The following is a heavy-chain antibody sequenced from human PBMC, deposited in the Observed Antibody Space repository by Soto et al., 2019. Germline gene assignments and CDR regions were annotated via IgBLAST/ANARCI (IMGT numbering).Heavy chain of an antibody. CDR1: CGPIRLYY. Sequence: LSLTPPLSCGPIRLYYWSWIRHPPGKGLEWIGYIYYSRSTNHNPSVKSRVTISVDTSKNQFSLKLSSVTAADTAVYYCARERVYYYGSGSSFNWFDPWGQGTLVTVSS. CDR3: ARERVYYYGSGSSFNWFDP. J-gene: IGHJ5*02. CDR2: IYYSRST. D-gene: IGHD3-10*01. V-gene: IGHV4-59*01.